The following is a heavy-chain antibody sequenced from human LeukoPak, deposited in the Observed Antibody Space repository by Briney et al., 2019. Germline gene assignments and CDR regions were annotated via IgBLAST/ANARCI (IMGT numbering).Heavy chain of an antibody. CDR3: ARAPPLAANYNWFAP. J-gene: IGHJ5*02. CDR2: ISGCSTYI. CDR1: GFTFNSYS. Sequence: GESVTLSCAVSGFTFNSYSVNWVRHAPGQGRDWVSSISGCSTYIYYADSVRGRFTISSDNAKNSVYLQMNSRRAEDTAVYYCARAPPLAANYNWFAPWGQGTLVTVSS. D-gene: IGHD6-13*01. V-gene: IGHV3-21*01.